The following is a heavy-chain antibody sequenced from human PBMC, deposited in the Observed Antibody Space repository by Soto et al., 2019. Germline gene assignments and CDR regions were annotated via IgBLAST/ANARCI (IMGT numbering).Heavy chain of an antibody. V-gene: IGHV2-70*11. CDR3: ARTPTTFYYDSSGYHVVSDY. CDR2: IDWDDDK. CDR1: GFSLSTSGMC. Sequence: GSGPTLVNPTQTLTLTCTFSGFSLSTSGMCVSWIRQPPGKALEWLARIDWDDDKYYSTSLKTRLTISKDTSKNQVVFTMTNMDPVDTATYYCARTPTTFYYDSSGYHVVSDYWGQGTLVTVSS. D-gene: IGHD3-22*01. J-gene: IGHJ4*02.